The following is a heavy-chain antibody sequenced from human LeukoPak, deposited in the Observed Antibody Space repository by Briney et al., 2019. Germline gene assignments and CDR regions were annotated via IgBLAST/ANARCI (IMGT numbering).Heavy chain of an antibody. CDR3: ARDRASYGDYGLDY. Sequence: ASVKVSCKASGYTFTSYGISWVRQAPGQGLEWMGWISAYNGNTNYAQKLQGRVTMTTDTSTSTAYMELRSLRSDDTAVYYCARDRASYGDYGLDYWGQGTLVTVSS. D-gene: IGHD4-17*01. CDR1: GYTFTSYG. V-gene: IGHV1-18*01. J-gene: IGHJ4*02. CDR2: ISAYNGNT.